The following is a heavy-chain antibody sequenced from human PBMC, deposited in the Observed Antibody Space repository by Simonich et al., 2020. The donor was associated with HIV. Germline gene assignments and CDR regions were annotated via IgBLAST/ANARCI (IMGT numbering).Heavy chain of an antibody. CDR1: GFTFSIYA. V-gene: IGHV3-23*01. CDR3: AKDGIAARPSNFDY. D-gene: IGHD6-6*01. Sequence: EVQLLESGGDLLHTGGSLRLSCAVSGFTFSIYAMSWVRQAPGKGRGWVSAISGSGGSTYYADSVKGRFTISRDNSTLYLQMNSLRVEDTAVYYCAKDGIAARPSNFDYWGQGTLVTVSS. J-gene: IGHJ4*02. CDR2: ISGSGGST.